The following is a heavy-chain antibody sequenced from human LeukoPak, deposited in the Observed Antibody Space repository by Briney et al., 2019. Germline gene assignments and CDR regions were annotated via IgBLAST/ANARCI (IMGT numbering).Heavy chain of an antibody. J-gene: IGHJ4*02. Sequence: PSETLSLTCTVSGGSLSRGGYYWSWIRQHPGKGLEWIGYIYCSGSTSYNPSLKSRSTISVGTSKNQFSLMLSSVTAADTAVDYCARVGGEYSGYEVWGQGTLVTVSS. CDR1: GGSLSRGGYY. D-gene: IGHD5-12*01. CDR2: IYCSGST. V-gene: IGHV4-31*03. CDR3: ARVGGEYSGYEV.